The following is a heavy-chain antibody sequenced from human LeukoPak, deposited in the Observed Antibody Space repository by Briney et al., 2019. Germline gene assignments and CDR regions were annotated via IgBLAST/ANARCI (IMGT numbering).Heavy chain of an antibody. J-gene: IGHJ4*02. CDR3: AKEQWRFDS. CDR2: ISGSGGRI. D-gene: IGHD6-19*01. V-gene: IGHV3-23*01. Sequence: GGSLRLSCAASGFTFNNYAMSWVRQAPGKGLEWVSGISGSGGRIYYADSVKGRFTISRDNSKNTLYLQMSSLRAEDTAVYYCAKEQWRFDSWGRGTLVTVSS. CDR1: GFTFNNYA.